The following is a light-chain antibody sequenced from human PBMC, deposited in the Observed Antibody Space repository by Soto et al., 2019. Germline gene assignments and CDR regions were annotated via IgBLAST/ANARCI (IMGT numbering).Light chain of an antibody. CDR2: AAS. Sequence: AIQMTQSPSSLSASVGDTVTISCRASRGVRSDVAWYQQRPGSVPKVLIYAASNLQSGVPSRFSGSGSGTDFTLIISSLQPEDFATYYCLQDYDYPYTFGQGTKLEIK. CDR1: RGVRSD. V-gene: IGKV1-6*01. J-gene: IGKJ2*01. CDR3: LQDYDYPYT.